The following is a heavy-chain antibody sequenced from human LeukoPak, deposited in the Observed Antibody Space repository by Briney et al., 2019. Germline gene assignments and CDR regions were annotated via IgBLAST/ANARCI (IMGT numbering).Heavy chain of an antibody. CDR2: INHSGST. CDR1: GGSFSGYY. V-gene: IGHV4-34*01. J-gene: IGHJ4*02. Sequence: PETLSLTCAVYGGSFSGYYWSWIRQPPGKGLEWIGEINHSGSTNYNPSLKGRVTISVDTSKNQFSLKLSSVTAADTAVYYCARGLRSYGSGSTFDYWGQGTLVTVSS. CDR3: ARGLRSYGSGSTFDY. D-gene: IGHD3-10*01.